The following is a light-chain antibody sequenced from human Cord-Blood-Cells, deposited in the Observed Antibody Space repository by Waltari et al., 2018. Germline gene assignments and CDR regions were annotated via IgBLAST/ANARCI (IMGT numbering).Light chain of an antibody. Sequence: EIVMTQSPATLSVSPGERATLACRASQSVSSNLAWYQQKPGQAPMLLIYGASTSATGIPARFSGSGSGTEFTLTISSLQSEDFAVYYCQQYNNWPLTLGGGTKVEIK. CDR1: QSVSSN. CDR3: QQYNNWPLT. CDR2: GAS. J-gene: IGKJ4*01. V-gene: IGKV3-15*01.